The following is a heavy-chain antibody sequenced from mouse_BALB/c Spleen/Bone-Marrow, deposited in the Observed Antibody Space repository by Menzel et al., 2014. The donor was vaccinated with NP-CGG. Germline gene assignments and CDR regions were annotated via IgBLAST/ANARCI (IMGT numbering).Heavy chain of an antibody. V-gene: IGHV1-69*02. CDR1: GYTFTSYW. J-gene: IGHJ3*01. Sequence: QVQLQQSGAELVRPGASVKLSCKASGYTFTSYWINWVKQRPGQGLEWIGNIYPSDSYTNYNQKFKDKATLTVDKSSSPAYMQLSSPTSEDSAVYYCTTSFTTATAYWGQGTLVTVSA. CDR2: IYPSDSYT. CDR3: TTSFTTATAY. D-gene: IGHD1-2*01.